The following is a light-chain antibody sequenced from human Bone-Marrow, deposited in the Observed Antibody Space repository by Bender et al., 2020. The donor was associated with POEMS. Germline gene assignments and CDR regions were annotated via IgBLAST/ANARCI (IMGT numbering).Light chain of an antibody. CDR1: SGDVGVYDF. CDR2: DVS. Sequence: QSALTQPRSVSGSPGQSVTVSCTGTSGDVGVYDFVSWYQQYPGKAPKLVIHDVSKRPSGVPDRFSGSKSGNTASLIISGLQTEDEADYYCCSYAGRYTFVFGTGTQVTVL. J-gene: IGLJ1*01. CDR3: CSYAGRYTFV. V-gene: IGLV2-11*01.